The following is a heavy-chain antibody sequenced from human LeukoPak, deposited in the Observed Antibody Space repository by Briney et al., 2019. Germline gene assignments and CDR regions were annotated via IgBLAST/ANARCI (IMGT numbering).Heavy chain of an antibody. CDR3: ARASVLRYFDWLLNPFDY. CDR2: ISYDGSNK. V-gene: IGHV3-30*04. D-gene: IGHD3-9*01. CDR1: GFTFSSYA. J-gene: IGHJ4*02. Sequence: GRSLRLSCAASGFTFSSYAMHWVRQAPGKGPEWVAVISYDGSNKYYADSVKGRFTISRDNSKNTLYLQMNSLRAEDTAVYYCARASVLRYFDWLLNPFDYWGQGTLVTVSS.